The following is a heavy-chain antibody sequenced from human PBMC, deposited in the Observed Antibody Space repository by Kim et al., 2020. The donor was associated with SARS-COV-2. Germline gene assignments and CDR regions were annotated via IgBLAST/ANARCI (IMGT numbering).Heavy chain of an antibody. V-gene: IGHV4-39*01. J-gene: IGHJ2*01. CDR3: ARHLRNWYFDL. CDR2: T. Sequence: TSTTPSLKGRVTISVDTSKKQSSLRLSSVTAADAAVYYCARHLRNWYFDLWGRGTLVTVSS.